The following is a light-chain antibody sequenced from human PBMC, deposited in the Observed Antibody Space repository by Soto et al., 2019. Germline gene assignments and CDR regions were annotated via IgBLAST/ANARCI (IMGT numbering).Light chain of an antibody. V-gene: IGKV3-20*01. J-gene: IGKJ4*01. CDR1: QSVRTNY. Sequence: EIVLTQSPGTLSLSPGERVTLSCRASQSVRTNYLAWYQQKPGQAPRLIIYDVSCKATGIPDRFSGSGSGTDFTLTVISLEPEDFAVYYCQHYDSAPLLTFGVGTKVEIK. CDR2: DVS. CDR3: QHYDSAPLLT.